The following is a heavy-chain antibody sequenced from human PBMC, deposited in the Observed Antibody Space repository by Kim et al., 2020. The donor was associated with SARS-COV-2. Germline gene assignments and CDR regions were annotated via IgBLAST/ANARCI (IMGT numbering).Heavy chain of an antibody. J-gene: IGHJ5*01. V-gene: IGHV3-7*01. CDR3: ARNNDGSSYGGGWFAS. D-gene: IGHD5-18*01. CDR2: IKEDGSER. Sequence: GGSLRLSCAASGFTFSSSGMTWVRQAPGKGLEWVANIKEDGSERYYVDSVKGRFTMSTDKVRNSLLLQMKNMRGEDTAVYFCARNNDGSSYGGGWFASWGQGTVVTVSS. CDR1: GFTFSSSG.